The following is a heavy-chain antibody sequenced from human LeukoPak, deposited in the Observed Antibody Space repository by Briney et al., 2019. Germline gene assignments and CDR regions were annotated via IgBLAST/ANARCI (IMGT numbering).Heavy chain of an antibody. Sequence: DPSETLSLTCTVSGGSISSYYRNWIRQPPGKGLEWIGYIYYSGSTNYNPSLKSRVTISVDTSKNQFSLKLSSVTAADTAVYYWARDSSGWRYGGGIDYWGQGTLVTVSS. D-gene: IGHD6-19*01. CDR3: ARDSSGWRYGGGIDY. V-gene: IGHV4-59*12. J-gene: IGHJ4*02. CDR2: IYYSGST. CDR1: GGSISSYY.